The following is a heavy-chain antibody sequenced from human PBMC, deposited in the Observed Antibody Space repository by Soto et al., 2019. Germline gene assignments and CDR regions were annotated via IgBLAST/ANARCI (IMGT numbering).Heavy chain of an antibody. D-gene: IGHD2-15*01. V-gene: IGHV4-30-2*01. Sequence: SETLSLTCTVSGGSIGNDDYSWSWVRQPPGKGLEWIGYIYHSGTTYYNPSLTSRVTISVDGSNNQFSLKLTSMTAADTAVYYCATVIPATRYFAYWGRGILVTVSS. CDR3: ATVIPATRYFAY. CDR1: GGSIGNDDYS. CDR2: IYHSGTT. J-gene: IGHJ4*02.